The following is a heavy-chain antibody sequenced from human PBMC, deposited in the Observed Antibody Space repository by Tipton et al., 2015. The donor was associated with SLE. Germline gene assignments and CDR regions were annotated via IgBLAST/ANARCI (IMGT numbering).Heavy chain of an antibody. D-gene: IGHD6-19*01. CDR1: GGSINNYY. CDR3: AREVRGVAVAGD. V-gene: IGHV4-4*07. Sequence: TLSPTCTVSGGSINNYYWTWIRQPAGKGLEWIGRIYSSGSANFNPSLESRVTMSVDMSKNQFSLKLTSVTAADTAIYYCAREVRGVAVAGDWGQGTLVTVSS. CDR2: IYSSGSA. J-gene: IGHJ4*02.